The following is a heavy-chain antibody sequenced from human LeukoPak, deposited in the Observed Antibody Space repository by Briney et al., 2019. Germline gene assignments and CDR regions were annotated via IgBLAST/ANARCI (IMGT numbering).Heavy chain of an antibody. D-gene: IGHD1-1*01. CDR1: GGSISSSSYY. V-gene: IGHV3-11*04. Sequence: LSLTCTVSGGSISSSSYYWGWIRQPPGKGLEWLSYISYNGRSIYYADSVKGRFTISRDNARNSLYLQMNSLRAEDTAVYYCARSTLGSGTTRYFDLWGRGTLVTVSS. CDR3: ARSTLGSGTTRYFDL. J-gene: IGHJ2*01. CDR2: ISYNGRSI.